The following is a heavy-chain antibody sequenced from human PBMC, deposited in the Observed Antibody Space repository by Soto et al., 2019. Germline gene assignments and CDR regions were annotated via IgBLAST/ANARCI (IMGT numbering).Heavy chain of an antibody. V-gene: IGHV3-15*01. J-gene: IGHJ4*02. Sequence: EVQLVESGGGLVKPGGSLRLSCAASGFTFSNAWMSWVRQAPGKGLEWVGRIKSKTDGGTTDYAAPVKGRFTISRDDSKNTLYLQMNSLKTEDTAVYYCTTDGTYYYGSGSSLPFDYWGQGTLVTVSS. D-gene: IGHD3-10*01. CDR3: TTDGTYYYGSGSSLPFDY. CDR2: IKSKTDGGTT. CDR1: GFTFSNAW.